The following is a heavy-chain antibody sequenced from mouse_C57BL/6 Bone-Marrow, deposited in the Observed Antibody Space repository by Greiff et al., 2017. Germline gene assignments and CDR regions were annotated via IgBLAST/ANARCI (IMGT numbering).Heavy chain of an antibody. CDR3: AIKSYDSPYYFDY. CDR2: IHPSDSDT. J-gene: IGHJ2*01. D-gene: IGHD2-4*01. Sequence: VKLMEPGAELVKPGASVKVSCKASGYTFTSYWMHWVKQRPGQGLEWIGRIHPSDSDTNYNQKFKGKATLTVDKSSSTAYMQLSSLTSEDSAVYYCAIKSYDSPYYFDYWGQGTTLTVSS. V-gene: IGHV1-74*01. CDR1: GYTFTSYW.